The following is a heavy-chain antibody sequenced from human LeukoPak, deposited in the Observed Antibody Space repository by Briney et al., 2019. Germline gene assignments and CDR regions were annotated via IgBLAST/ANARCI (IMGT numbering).Heavy chain of an antibody. Sequence: PGGSLRLSCTASGFTFGSYAMSWVRQAPGKGLEWVSAISDSGGATYYADSVKGRFTISRDNSRSALYLQMNSLRAEDTAVYYCAKDRIFTAGAGAFDIWGQGTMVTLSS. D-gene: IGHD6-13*01. CDR3: AKDRIFTAGAGAFDI. J-gene: IGHJ3*02. CDR2: ISDSGGAT. V-gene: IGHV3-23*01. CDR1: GFTFGSYA.